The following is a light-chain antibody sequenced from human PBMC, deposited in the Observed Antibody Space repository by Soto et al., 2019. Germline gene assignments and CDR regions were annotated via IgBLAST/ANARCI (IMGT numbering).Light chain of an antibody. CDR1: QSVCSN. V-gene: IGKV3-15*01. J-gene: IGKJ1*01. CDR3: QQYNNWPLT. Sequence: EIVMTQSPVTLSVSPGARAPLSCRASQSVCSNLAWFQRKPGQAPSLLIYGEFTRATGLPARFSGSGSGTEFTLTISSLQSEDFAVYYCQQYNNWPLTFGQGTKVDI. CDR2: GEF.